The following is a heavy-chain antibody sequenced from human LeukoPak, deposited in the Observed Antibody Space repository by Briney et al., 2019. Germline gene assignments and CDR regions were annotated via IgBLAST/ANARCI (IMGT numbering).Heavy chain of an antibody. J-gene: IGHJ4*02. V-gene: IGHV3-23*01. CDR3: AKFRAVTGYGDY. Sequence: GGSLRLSCAASGFTFSSYAMNWFRQAPGKGLEWVSAISGSGGSTYYADSVKGRFTISRDNSKNTLYLQMDSLRAEDTAVYYCAKFRAVTGYGDYWGQGTLVTVSS. CDR1: GFTFSSYA. D-gene: IGHD3-9*01. CDR2: ISGSGGST.